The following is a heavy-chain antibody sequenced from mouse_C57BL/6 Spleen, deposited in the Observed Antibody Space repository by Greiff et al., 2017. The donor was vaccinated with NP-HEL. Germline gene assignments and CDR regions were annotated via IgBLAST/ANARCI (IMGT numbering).Heavy chain of an antibody. D-gene: IGHD2-4*01. V-gene: IGHV1-69*01. CDR1: GYTFTSYW. CDR3: ARQGLRRYFDV. J-gene: IGHJ1*03. CDR2: IDPSDSYT. Sequence: QVQLQQPGAELVMPGASVKLSCKASGYTFTSYWMHWVKQRPGQGLEWIGEIDPSDSYTNYNQKFKGKSTLTVDKSSSTAYRQLSSLTSEDSAVYYCARQGLRRYFDVWGTGTTVTVSS.